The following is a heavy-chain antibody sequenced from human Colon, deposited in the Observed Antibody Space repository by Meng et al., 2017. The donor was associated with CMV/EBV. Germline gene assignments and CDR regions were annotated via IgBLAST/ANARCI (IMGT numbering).Heavy chain of an antibody. J-gene: IGHJ4*02. CDR2: ISASGGVT. CDR3: AKAEYCSGTSCRYLFDY. V-gene: IGHV3-23*01. Sequence: FAFSTYVMSWVRQAPGKGLEWVSGISASGGVTYYADSVKGRFTISRDNSKNTLSLQMNSLRAEDTAVYYCAKAEYCSGTSCRYLFDYWGQGALVTVSS. D-gene: IGHD2-2*01. CDR1: FAFSTYV.